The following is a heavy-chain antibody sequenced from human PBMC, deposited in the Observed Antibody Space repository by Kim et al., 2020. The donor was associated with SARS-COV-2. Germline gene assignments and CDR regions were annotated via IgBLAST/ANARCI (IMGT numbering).Heavy chain of an antibody. Sequence: DSREGRFSTSRDNTKNTVYLQTNSLRGEETAVYYCAGGPSSDAHLSDSWGQGTLVTVSS. D-gene: IGHD3-22*01. J-gene: IGHJ5*01. CDR3: AGGPSSDAHLSDS. V-gene: IGHV3-74*01.